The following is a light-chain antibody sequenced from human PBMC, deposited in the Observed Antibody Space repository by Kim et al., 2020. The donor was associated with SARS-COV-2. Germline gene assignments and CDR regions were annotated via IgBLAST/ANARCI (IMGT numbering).Light chain of an antibody. CDR1: QSISTY. J-gene: IGKJ2*01. CDR2: AAS. V-gene: IGKV1-39*01. Sequence: DIQMTQSPSSLSASVGDRVTITCRASQSISTYLNWYQQKPGKAPKLLIYAASSLQSGVPSRFSGSGSGTDFTLTISSLQPDDFATYYCQQSYSTLSTFGQGTKPEI. CDR3: QQSYSTLST.